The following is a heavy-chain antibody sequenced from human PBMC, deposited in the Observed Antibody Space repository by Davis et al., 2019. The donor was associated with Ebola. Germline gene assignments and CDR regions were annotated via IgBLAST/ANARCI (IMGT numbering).Heavy chain of an antibody. Sequence: GSLRLSCTVSGGSISSSSYYWGWIRQPPGKGLEWIGSIYYSGSTYYNPSLKSRVTISVDTSKNQFSLKLSSVTAADTAVYYCARGGRSLDYWGQGTLVTVSS. V-gene: IGHV4-39*01. CDR2: IYYSGST. J-gene: IGHJ4*02. CDR1: GGSISSSSYY. CDR3: ARGGRSLDY. D-gene: IGHD1-26*01.